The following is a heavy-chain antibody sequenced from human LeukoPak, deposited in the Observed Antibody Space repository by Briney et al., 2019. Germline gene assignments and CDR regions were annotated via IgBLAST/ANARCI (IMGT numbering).Heavy chain of an antibody. CDR1: GFTFVDYG. J-gene: IGHJ4*02. CDR2: INYNGART. D-gene: IGHD3-16*01. V-gene: IGHV3-20*04. Sequence: GGSLRFSCSSSGFTFVDYGLSWVGRAPGKGLEWLCAINYNGARTDYADSVKGRFTISRDNAKNSLYLRMDSLRAEDTALYYCARDRLGPSFSVPHLDLWGQGTLVTVSS. CDR3: ARDRLGPSFSVPHLDL.